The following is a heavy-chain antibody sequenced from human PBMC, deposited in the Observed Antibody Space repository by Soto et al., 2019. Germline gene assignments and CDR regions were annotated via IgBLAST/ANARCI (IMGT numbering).Heavy chain of an antibody. CDR1: GYTFTNYG. Sequence: ASVKVSCKASGYTFTNYGISWVRQAPGQGLEWMGWISAYNGNTNYAQRLQGRVTMTTDTSTSTAYMELRSLRSDDTAVYYWARDYHDTRGRAFDIWGQGTRVTVSS. CDR2: ISAYNGNT. J-gene: IGHJ3*02. D-gene: IGHD3-22*01. CDR3: ARDYHDTRGRAFDI. V-gene: IGHV1-18*01.